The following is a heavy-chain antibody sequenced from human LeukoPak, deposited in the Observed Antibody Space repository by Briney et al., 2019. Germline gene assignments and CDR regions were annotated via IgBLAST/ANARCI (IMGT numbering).Heavy chain of an antibody. V-gene: IGHV3-48*03. J-gene: IGHJ4*02. D-gene: IGHD5-12*01. Sequence: QPGGSLRLPCAASGFTFSSYEMNWVRQAPGKGLEWVSYISSSGSTIYYADSVKGRFTISRDNAKNSLYLQMNSLRAEDTAVYYCARFASIDYFDYWGQGTLVTVSS. CDR3: ARFASIDYFDY. CDR1: GFTFSSYE. CDR2: ISSSGSTI.